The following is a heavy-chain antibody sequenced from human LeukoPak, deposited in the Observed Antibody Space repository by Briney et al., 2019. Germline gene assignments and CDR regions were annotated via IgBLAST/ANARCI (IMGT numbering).Heavy chain of an antibody. CDR2: IGTSGVNT. D-gene: IGHD3-10*01. Sequence: GGSLRLSCAASEFTFINYGMSWVRQAPGKGLEWVSAIGTSGVNTYYADSVKGRFTISRDNSKNTLFLQINSLRAEDTAVYYCAKSFGAFWYFDLWGRGILVTVSS. CDR3: AKSFGAFWYFDL. CDR1: EFTFINYG. J-gene: IGHJ2*01. V-gene: IGHV3-23*01.